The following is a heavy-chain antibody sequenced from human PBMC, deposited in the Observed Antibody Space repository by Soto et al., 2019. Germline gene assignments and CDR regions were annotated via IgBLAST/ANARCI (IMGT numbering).Heavy chain of an antibody. Sequence: PWGSLRLSCAASGFTFISYWIIWGRHSPFKGLEWVANIKQDGSENYYVDSVRGRFTISRDNAKNSLYLQMNSLRAEDTAVYYCVRDFEGSYGYGPFDYWGQGTLVTVSS. J-gene: IGHJ4*02. D-gene: IGHD5-18*01. V-gene: IGHV3-7*03. CDR1: GFTFISYW. CDR2: IKQDGSEN. CDR3: VRDFEGSYGYGPFDY.